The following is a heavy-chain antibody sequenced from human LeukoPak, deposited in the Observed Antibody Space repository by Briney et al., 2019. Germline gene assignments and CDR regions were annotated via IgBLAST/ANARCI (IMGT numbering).Heavy chain of an antibody. CDR1: GGFISSYY. CDR2: IYYSGTT. V-gene: IGHV4-59*01. D-gene: IGHD5-12*01. CDR3: ARAGGYSGYASN. Sequence: SETLSLTCTVSGGFISSYYWTWIRQPPGKGLEWIGYIYYSGTTYYNPSLKSRVTISLDTSKNKFSLNLTSVSVADTAVYYCARAGGYSGYASNWGQGTLVTVSS. J-gene: IGHJ4*02.